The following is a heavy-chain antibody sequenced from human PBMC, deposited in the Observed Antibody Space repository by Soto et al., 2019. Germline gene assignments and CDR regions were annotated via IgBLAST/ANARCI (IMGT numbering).Heavy chain of an antibody. CDR1: GYTFTAYY. Sequence: QVQLVQSGAEVKEPGDSVRVSCEASGYTFTAYYIHWVRRAPGQGLEWMGWINPKFGDTTYAQDFQGRVSMTRDMSISTVYMELSRLTSDDTAIYYCARNMDYYYGRGSGNGNGVWGQGTTVTVFS. CDR3: ARNMDYYYGRGSGNGNGV. D-gene: IGHD3-10*02. CDR2: INPKFGDT. V-gene: IGHV1-2*02. J-gene: IGHJ6*02.